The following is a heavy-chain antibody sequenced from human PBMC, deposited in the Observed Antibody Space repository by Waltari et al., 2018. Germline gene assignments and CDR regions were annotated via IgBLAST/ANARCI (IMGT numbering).Heavy chain of an antibody. CDR2: SYTSGST. D-gene: IGHD2-2*02. CDR3: ARHYCSSTSCYIALGYFDY. J-gene: IGHJ4*02. Sequence: QVQLQESGPGLVKPSETLSLTCTVSGGSISSYYWSWIRQPAGKGLEGIGRSYTSGSTNYNPSLKSRVTMSVDTSKNQFSLKLSSVTAADTAVYYCARHYCSSTSCYIALGYFDYWGQGTLVTVSS. CDR1: GGSISSYY. V-gene: IGHV4-4*07.